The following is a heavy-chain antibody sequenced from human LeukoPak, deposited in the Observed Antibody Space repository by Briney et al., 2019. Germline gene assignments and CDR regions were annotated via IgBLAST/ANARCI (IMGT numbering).Heavy chain of an antibody. V-gene: IGHV1-46*01. CDR1: GYTFTNYD. Sequence: GASVKVSCKASGYTFTNYDIHWVRKAPGQGLEWMGIITPSGGSTNYGQKFQGRVTMTKDTSTSTVYMELSSLTSEDTAVYYCARGIGLDDYWGQGTLVTVSS. D-gene: IGHD6-19*01. J-gene: IGHJ4*02. CDR3: ARGIGLDDY. CDR2: ITPSGGST.